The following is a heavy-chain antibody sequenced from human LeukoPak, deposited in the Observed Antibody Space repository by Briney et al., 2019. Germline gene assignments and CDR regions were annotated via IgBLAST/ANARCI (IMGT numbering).Heavy chain of an antibody. CDR2: ISGSGTST. Sequence: GGSLRLSCAASGFTFSSYSMNWVRQAPGKGLEWVSGISGSGTSTYYADSVKGRFTISRDNSKSTLHLQMDSLRAEDTAVYYCAKSWDFDWLLSYWGQGTLVTVSS. J-gene: IGHJ4*02. D-gene: IGHD3-9*01. CDR1: GFTFSSYS. V-gene: IGHV3-23*01. CDR3: AKSWDFDWLLSY.